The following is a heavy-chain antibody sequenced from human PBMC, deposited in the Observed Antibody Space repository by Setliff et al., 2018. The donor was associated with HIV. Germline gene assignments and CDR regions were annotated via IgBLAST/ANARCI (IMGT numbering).Heavy chain of an antibody. CDR1: GYSFTSYA. V-gene: IGHV1-18*01. Sequence: ASVKVSCKASGYSFTSYAISWVRQAPGQGLEWMGWISASNDNTNYAQKFQGRVTMTTDTSTNTAYMELRSLRSDDTAVYYCAKDQDGLQFLEWLQPTFDIWGQGTMVTVSS. J-gene: IGHJ3*02. D-gene: IGHD3-3*01. CDR3: AKDQDGLQFLEWLQPTFDI. CDR2: ISASNDNT.